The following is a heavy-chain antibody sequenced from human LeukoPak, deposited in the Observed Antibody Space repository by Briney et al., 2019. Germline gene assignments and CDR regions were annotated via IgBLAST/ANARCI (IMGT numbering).Heavy chain of an antibody. V-gene: IGHV3-23*01. Sequence: PGNSLRLSCAASGFAFSRYAVNWVRQGPGKGLEWVSSISGSSSGSYYTDSVKGRFTISRDNSNNTLYLQMNNLRVEDTAIYYCAKEPGAATTYYFDSWGQGTLVTVSS. CDR3: AKEPGAATTYYFDS. CDR1: GFAFSRYA. CDR2: ISGSSSGS. D-gene: IGHD2/OR15-2a*01. J-gene: IGHJ4*02.